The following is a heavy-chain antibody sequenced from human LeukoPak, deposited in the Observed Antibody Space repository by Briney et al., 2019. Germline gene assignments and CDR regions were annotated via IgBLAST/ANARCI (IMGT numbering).Heavy chain of an antibody. D-gene: IGHD3-3*01. CDR3: ARVLRYDFWSAYYFDY. V-gene: IGHV1-18*01. CDR2: ISTYNGNT. CDR1: GYTFNSYD. Sequence: GASVKVSCKASGYTFNSYDISCVRQAPGQGLEWMAWISTYNGNTNYALKVQGRATMTTDTSTSTAYMELRSLRSDDTAVYYCARVLRYDFWSAYYFDYWGQGTLVTVSS. J-gene: IGHJ4*02.